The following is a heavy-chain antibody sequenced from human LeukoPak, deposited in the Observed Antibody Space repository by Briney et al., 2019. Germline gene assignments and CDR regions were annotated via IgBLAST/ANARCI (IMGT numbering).Heavy chain of an antibody. V-gene: IGHV1-69*13. J-gene: IGHJ4*02. CDR1: GGTFSSYA. D-gene: IGHD2-2*02. CDR2: IIPIFGTA. CDR3: ASWGYCSSTSCYTGDY. Sequence: ASVKVSCKASGGTFSSYAISWVRQAPGQGLEWMGGIIPIFGTANYAQKFQGSVTITADESTSTAYMELSSLRSEDTAVYYCASWGYCSSTSCYTGDYWGQGTLVTVSS.